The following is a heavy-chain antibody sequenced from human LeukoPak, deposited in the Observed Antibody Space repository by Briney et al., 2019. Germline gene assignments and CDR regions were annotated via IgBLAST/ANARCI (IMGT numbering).Heavy chain of an antibody. D-gene: IGHD6-19*01. CDR2: IYYSGST. CDR3: ARRSGWYGGSFDY. Sequence: SETLSLTCTVSGGSTSSSSYYWGWIRQPPGKGLEWIGSIYYSGSTYYNPSLKSRVTISVDTSKNQFSLKLSSVTAADTAVYYCARRSGWYGGSFDYWGQGTLVTVSS. V-gene: IGHV4-39*01. CDR1: GGSTSSSSYY. J-gene: IGHJ4*02.